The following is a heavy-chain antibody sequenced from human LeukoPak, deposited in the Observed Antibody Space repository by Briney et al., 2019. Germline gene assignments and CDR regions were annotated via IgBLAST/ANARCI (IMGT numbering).Heavy chain of an antibody. D-gene: IGHD1-26*01. V-gene: IGHV4-59*08. CDR2: IHYTGST. CDR3: SGGYSGSYRAVYFDY. Sequence: SETLSLTCTVSGGSISSYYWSWIRQSPGKGLEWIGYIHYTGSTNYNPSLKSRVTISVDTSKNQFSLKLSSVTAADTAMYYCSGGYSGSYRAVYFDYWGQGTLVTVSS. CDR1: GGSISSYY. J-gene: IGHJ4*02.